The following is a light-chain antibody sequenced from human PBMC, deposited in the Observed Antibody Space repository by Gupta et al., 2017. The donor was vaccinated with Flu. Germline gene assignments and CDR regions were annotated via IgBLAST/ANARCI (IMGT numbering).Light chain of an antibody. CDR3: ASYTSASTWV. CDR1: SSDVSGYKY. Sequence: QSAPTHPASASGSPGQSITISCTGISSDVSGYKYLSWYQQPPGTAPNLMIYEVTDRPGGVSSRFAGSKAGNAAFLTIAAHQAEDGADYFCASYTSASTWVFGGGTKLTVL. V-gene: IGLV2-14*01. CDR2: EVT. J-gene: IGLJ3*02.